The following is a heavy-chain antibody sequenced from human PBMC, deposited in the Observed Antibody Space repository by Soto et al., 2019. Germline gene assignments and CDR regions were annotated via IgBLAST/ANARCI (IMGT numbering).Heavy chain of an antibody. CDR2: ISYDGSNK. CDR3: ARFGGVATINYFDY. D-gene: IGHD5-12*01. CDR1: GFTFSSYA. Sequence: GGSLRLSCAASGFTFSSYAMHWVRQAPGKGLEWVAVISYDGSNKYYADSVKGRFTISRDNSKNTLYLQMNSLRAEDTAVYYCARFGGVATINYFDYWGQGTLVTVSS. V-gene: IGHV3-30-3*01. J-gene: IGHJ4*02.